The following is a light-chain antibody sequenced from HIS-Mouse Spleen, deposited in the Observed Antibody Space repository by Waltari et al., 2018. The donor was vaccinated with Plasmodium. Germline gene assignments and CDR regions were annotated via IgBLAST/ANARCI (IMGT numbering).Light chain of an antibody. CDR3: CSYAGSYTFV. Sequence: QSALTQPRSVSGSTGQSVTISCTGTSSDVGGYNSVSWYQQHPGKAPKLMIYDVSKRPSGVPDRFSGSKSGNTASLTISGLQAEDEADYYCCSYAGSYTFVFGTGTKVTVL. CDR1: SSDVGGYNS. CDR2: DVS. V-gene: IGLV2-11*01. J-gene: IGLJ1*01.